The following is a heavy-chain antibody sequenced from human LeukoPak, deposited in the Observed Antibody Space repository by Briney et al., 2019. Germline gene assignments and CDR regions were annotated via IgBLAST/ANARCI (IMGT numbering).Heavy chain of an antibody. V-gene: IGHV1-18*01. D-gene: IGHD3-22*01. CDR3: ARDPYYYDSSGYWGDAFDI. Sequence: ASVKVSCKASGYTFTSYGISWVRQAPGQGLEWMGWISAYNGNTNYAQKLQGRVTMTTDTSTSTAYMELRSLRSDDTAVYYCARDPYYYDSSGYWGDAFDIWGQGTMVTVSS. J-gene: IGHJ3*02. CDR1: GYTFTSYG. CDR2: ISAYNGNT.